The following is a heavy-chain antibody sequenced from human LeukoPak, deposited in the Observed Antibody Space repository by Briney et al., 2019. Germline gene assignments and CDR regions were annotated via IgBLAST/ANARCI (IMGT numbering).Heavy chain of an antibody. CDR1: GFTFSSYG. Sequence: GGSLRLSCAASGFTFSSYGMHWVRQAPGKGLEWVALISYDGSTEYYGDSVRGRFTISRDNSKSTMFLQMNSLRNEDTAVYYCAKGSGWYADYWSQGTLVTVSS. CDR2: ISYDGSTE. V-gene: IGHV3-30*18. CDR3: AKGSGWYADY. D-gene: IGHD6-13*01. J-gene: IGHJ4*02.